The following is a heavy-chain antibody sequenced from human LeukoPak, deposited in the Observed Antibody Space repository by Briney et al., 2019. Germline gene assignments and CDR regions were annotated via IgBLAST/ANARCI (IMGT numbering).Heavy chain of an antibody. CDR1: GFTFSSYS. Sequence: QPGGSLRLSCAASGFTFSSYSMNWVRQAPGKGLEWVSYISSRSRTIYYADSVKGRFTISRDNSKNTLYLQMNSLRAEDTAVYYCARVRRTTVVMMGYYYYMDVWGKGTTVTVSS. D-gene: IGHD4-23*01. CDR2: ISSRSRTI. CDR3: ARVRRTTVVMMGYYYYMDV. V-gene: IGHV3-48*01. J-gene: IGHJ6*03.